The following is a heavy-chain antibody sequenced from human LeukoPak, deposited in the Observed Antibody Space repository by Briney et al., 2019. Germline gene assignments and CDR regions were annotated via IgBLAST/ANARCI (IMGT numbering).Heavy chain of an antibody. Sequence: GGSLRLSCAASGFTFSSYAMSWVRQAPGKGLEWVSGISGSGGSTYYADSVKGRFTISRDNSKNRLYLQTNSLRAEDTAVYYCAKRPRGNYLDPFDYWGQGTLVPVSS. CDR2: ISGSGGST. D-gene: IGHD3-10*01. CDR1: GFTFSSYA. J-gene: IGHJ4*02. CDR3: AKRPRGNYLDPFDY. V-gene: IGHV3-23*01.